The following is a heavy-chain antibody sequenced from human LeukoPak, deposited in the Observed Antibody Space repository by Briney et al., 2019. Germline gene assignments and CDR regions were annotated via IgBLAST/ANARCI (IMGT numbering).Heavy chain of an antibody. CDR2: FDPEDGET. D-gene: IGHD3/OR15-3a*01. V-gene: IGHV1-24*01. J-gene: IGHJ4*02. Sequence: ASVKVSCKVSGYTLTELSMHWVRQAPGKGLEWMGGFDPEDGETIYAQKFQGRVAMTEDASTDTAYMELSSLRSEDTAVYYCATVAPEDYYFDYWGQGTLVTVSS. CDR3: ATVAPEDYYFDY. CDR1: GYTLTELS.